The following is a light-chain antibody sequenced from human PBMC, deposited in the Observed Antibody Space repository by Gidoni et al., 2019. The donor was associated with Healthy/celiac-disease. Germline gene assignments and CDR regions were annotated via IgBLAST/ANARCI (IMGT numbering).Light chain of an antibody. CDR3: QQYYSYTL. CDR2: AAS. CDR1: QGISSY. V-gene: IGKV1-8*01. Sequence: AIRITQSPSSLSASTGDRVTITCRANQGISSYLAWYQQKPGKAPKLLIYAASILQSGVPSRFSGSGSGTDFTLTISCLQSEDFATYYCQQYYSYTLFGGGTKVEIK. J-gene: IGKJ4*01.